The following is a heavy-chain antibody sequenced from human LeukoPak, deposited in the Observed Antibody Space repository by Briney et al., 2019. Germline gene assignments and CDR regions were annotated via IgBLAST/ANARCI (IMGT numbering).Heavy chain of an antibody. Sequence: PGGSLRLSCAASGFTFSSYGMNWVRQAPGKGLEWVSSISSSSSYIYYADSVKGRFTISRDNAKNSLYLQMNSLRAEDTAVYYCASLEGAAAISVRGYYYGMDVWGQGTTVTVSS. CDR1: GFTFSSYG. V-gene: IGHV3-21*01. CDR3: ASLEGAAAISVRGYYYGMDV. CDR2: ISSSSSYI. D-gene: IGHD2-2*02. J-gene: IGHJ6*02.